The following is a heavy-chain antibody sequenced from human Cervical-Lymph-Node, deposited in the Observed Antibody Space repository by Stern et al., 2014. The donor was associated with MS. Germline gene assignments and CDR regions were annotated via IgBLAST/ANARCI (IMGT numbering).Heavy chain of an antibody. Sequence: QVQLVQSGGGLVKPEGSLRLSCAASGFTFSDYYMTWIRQAPGTGLEWVSYLGSSGSTIYYADSVKGRFTISRDNAKNSLYLQMNSLRAEDTAVYYCARAPSVYGDIGAMDVWGQGTTVTVSS. CDR1: GFTFSDYY. D-gene: IGHD4-17*01. CDR3: ARAPSVYGDIGAMDV. V-gene: IGHV3-11*01. CDR2: LGSSGSTI. J-gene: IGHJ6*02.